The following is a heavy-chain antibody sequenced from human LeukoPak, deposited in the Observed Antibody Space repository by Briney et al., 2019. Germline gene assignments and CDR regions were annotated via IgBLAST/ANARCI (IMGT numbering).Heavy chain of an antibody. Sequence: SVKVSCKASGGTFSSYAIIWVRQAPGQGLEWMGGIIPIFATANYAQKFQGSVTITADKSTSTAYMELSSLRSEDTAVYYCASRGYSGYDAYYYGMDVWGKGTTVTVSS. CDR2: IIPIFATA. D-gene: IGHD5-12*01. J-gene: IGHJ6*04. CDR1: GGTFSSYA. CDR3: ASRGYSGYDAYYYGMDV. V-gene: IGHV1-69*06.